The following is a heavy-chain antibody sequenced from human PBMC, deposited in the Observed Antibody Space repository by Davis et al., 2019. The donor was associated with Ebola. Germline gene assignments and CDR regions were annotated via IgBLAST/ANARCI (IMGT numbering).Heavy chain of an antibody. CDR1: GGSFSGYY. J-gene: IGHJ4*01. D-gene: IGHD1-14*01. V-gene: IGHV4-34*01. CDR2: INHSGST. Sequence: SETLSLTCAVYGGSFSGYYWSWIRQPPGKGLEWIGEINHSGSTNYNPSLKSRVTISVDTSKNQFSLKLSSVTAADTAVYYCARLSGTSDFDFWGHGIVVTVSA. CDR3: ARLSGTSDFDF.